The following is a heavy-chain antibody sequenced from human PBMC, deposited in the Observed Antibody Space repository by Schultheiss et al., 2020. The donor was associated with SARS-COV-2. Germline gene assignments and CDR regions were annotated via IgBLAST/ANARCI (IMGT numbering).Heavy chain of an antibody. D-gene: IGHD4-17*01. V-gene: IGHV3-15*01. CDR2: IKSKTDGGTT. CDR1: GFTFSSYA. J-gene: IGHJ6*03. CDR3: ARATVTTSNDYYYYYMDV. Sequence: GGSLRLSCAASGFTFSSYAMSWVRQAPGKGLEWVGRIKSKTDGGTTDYAAPVKGRFTISRDDSKNTLYLQMNSLRAGDTAVYYCARATVTTSNDYYYYYMDVWGKGTTVTVSS.